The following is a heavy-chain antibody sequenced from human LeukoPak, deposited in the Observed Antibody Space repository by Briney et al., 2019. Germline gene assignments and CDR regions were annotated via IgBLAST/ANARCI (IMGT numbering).Heavy chain of an antibody. J-gene: IGHJ6*02. CDR1: GFTPSRYA. V-gene: IGHV3-30-3*01. Sequence: GGSLRLSCAASGFTPSRYAMQWVRHAPGEGRGWGGGISYDGNNQYYADSVKGRFTISRDYSKNTLYLQMNSLRAEDTAVYCCATNYYDSSGPYYYAMDVWGQGTTVTVSS. CDR2: ISYDGNNQ. D-gene: IGHD3-22*01. CDR3: ATNYYDSSGPYYYAMDV.